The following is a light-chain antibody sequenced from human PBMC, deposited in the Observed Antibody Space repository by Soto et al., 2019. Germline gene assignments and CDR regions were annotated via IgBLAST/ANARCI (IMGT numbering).Light chain of an antibody. CDR3: QQYISSSST. Sequence: DIQMTQSPSTLSASVGDRVTITCRASQTISTWLAWYQQKPGKAPQLLIYDASTLQSGVPSRFSGSGSGTEFTLTISSLQPDDFATYYCQQYISSSSTFGQGTKVDIK. J-gene: IGKJ2*01. CDR2: DAS. CDR1: QTISTW. V-gene: IGKV1-5*01.